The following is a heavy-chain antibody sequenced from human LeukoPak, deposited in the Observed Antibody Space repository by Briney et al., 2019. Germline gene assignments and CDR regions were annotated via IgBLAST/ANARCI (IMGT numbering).Heavy chain of an antibody. CDR2: ISYDGSNK. J-gene: IGHJ6*02. V-gene: IGHV3-30*18. CDR1: GFTFSSYG. CDR3: AKGGFEKDYYYGMDV. Sequence: GGSLRLSCAASGFTFSSYGMHWVRQAPGKGLEWVAVISYDGSNKYYADSVKGRFTISRDNSKNTLYLQMDSLRAEDTAVYYCAKGGFEKDYYYGMDVWGQGTTVTVSS.